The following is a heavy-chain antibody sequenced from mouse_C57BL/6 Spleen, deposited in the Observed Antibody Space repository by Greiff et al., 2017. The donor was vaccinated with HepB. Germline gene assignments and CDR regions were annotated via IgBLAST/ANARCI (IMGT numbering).Heavy chain of an antibody. CDR3: AATVVATRAMDY. CDR1: GYAFSSYW. V-gene: IGHV1-80*01. J-gene: IGHJ4*01. CDR2: IYPGDGDT. Sequence: VKLQESGAELVKPGASVKISCKASGYAFSSYWMNWVKQRPGKGLEWIGQIYPGDGDTNYNGKFKGKATLTADKSSSTAYMQLSSLTSEDSAVYFCAATVVATRAMDYWGQGTSVTVSS. D-gene: IGHD1-1*01.